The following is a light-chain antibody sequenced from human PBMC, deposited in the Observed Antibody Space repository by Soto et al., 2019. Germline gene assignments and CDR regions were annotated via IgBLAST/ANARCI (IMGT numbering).Light chain of an antibody. CDR3: QQRMVWPPIT. CDR2: DAS. CDR1: QSVSIY. Sequence: VLTQSPATLSLSPGESATLSCRASQSVSIYLAWYQQKPGQPPRLLISDASKRATGIPPRFSGSGSGTDFTLTITSLEPEDFAVYYCQQRMVWPPITFGQGTRLDIK. V-gene: IGKV3-11*01. J-gene: IGKJ5*01.